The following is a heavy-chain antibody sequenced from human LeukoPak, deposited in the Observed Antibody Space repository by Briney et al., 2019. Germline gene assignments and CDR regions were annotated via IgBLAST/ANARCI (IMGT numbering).Heavy chain of an antibody. J-gene: IGHJ4*02. V-gene: IGHV1-18*01. D-gene: IGHD6-13*01. Sequence: ASVKVSCKASGYTFTSYGISWVRQAPEQGLEWMGWISAYNGNTNYAQKLQGRVTITADKSTSTAYMELSSLRSEDTAVYYCARDPEVAAAGKEDYWGQGTLVTVSS. CDR2: ISAYNGNT. CDR1: GYTFTSYG. CDR3: ARDPEVAAAGKEDY.